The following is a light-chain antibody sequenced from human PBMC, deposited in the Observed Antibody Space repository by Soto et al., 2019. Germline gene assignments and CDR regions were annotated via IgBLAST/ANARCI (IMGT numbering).Light chain of an antibody. Sequence: EIVLTQSPGTLSLSPGERATLSCRASQSVSSTYLAWYQQKPGQAPRLLIYGASSRATGIPDRFSGSGSGTDFTLTISRLEPEDFAVYYCQHYASTFGQGTEVEIK. J-gene: IGKJ1*01. CDR2: GAS. CDR3: QHYAST. V-gene: IGKV3-20*01. CDR1: QSVSSTY.